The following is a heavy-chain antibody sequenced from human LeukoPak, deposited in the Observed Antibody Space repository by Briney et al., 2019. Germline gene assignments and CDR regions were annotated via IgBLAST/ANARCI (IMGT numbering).Heavy chain of an antibody. D-gene: IGHD4-11*01. J-gene: IGHJ5*02. CDR1: GGSISSYY. Sequence: SETLSLTCTVSGGSISSYYWSWIRQPAGKGLEWIGRIYTSGSTNYNPSLKSRVTMSVDTSKNQFSLKLSSLTAADPSVYDCARWNYYSNLYNWFDPWGQGTLVTVSS. CDR3: ARWNYYSNLYNWFDP. CDR2: IYTSGST. V-gene: IGHV4-4*07.